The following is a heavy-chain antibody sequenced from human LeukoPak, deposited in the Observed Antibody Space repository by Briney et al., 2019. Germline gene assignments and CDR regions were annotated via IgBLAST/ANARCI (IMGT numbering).Heavy chain of an antibody. J-gene: IGHJ6*02. V-gene: IGHV1-69*13. CDR2: IIPIFGTA. CDR1: GGTSSSYA. CDR3: ASGRHRSYQLLSYYYYGMDV. D-gene: IGHD2-2*01. Sequence: SVKVSCKASGGTSSSYAISWVRQAPGQGLEWMGGIIPIFGTANYAQKFQGRVTITADESTSTAYMELSSLRSEDTAVYYCASGRHRSYQLLSYYYYGMDVWGQGTTVTVSS.